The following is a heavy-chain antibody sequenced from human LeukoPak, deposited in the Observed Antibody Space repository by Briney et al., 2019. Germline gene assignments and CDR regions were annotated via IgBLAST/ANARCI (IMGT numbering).Heavy chain of an antibody. CDR1: GFTVSSNY. D-gene: IGHD5-18*01. J-gene: IGHJ4*02. V-gene: IGHV3-23*01. CDR3: AKMSGYSEDY. CDR2: ISGSGGST. Sequence: PGGSLRLSCAASGFTVSSNYMSWVRQAPGKGLEWVSAISGSGGSTYFADSVKGRFTISRDNSKNTLYLQMNSLRAEDTAVYFCAKMSGYSEDYWGQGTLVTVSS.